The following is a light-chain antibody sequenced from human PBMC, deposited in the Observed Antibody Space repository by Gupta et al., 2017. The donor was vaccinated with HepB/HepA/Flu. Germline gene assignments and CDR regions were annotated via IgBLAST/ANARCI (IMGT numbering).Light chain of an antibody. CDR1: SSDVGAYNY. CDR3: NSDTSSSTVV. V-gene: IGLV2-14*03. J-gene: IGLJ2*01. Sequence: QSALTQPASVSRSPGQSIAISCTGTSSDVGAYNYVSWYQQHPGKAPKVIIYDVSNRPSGVSNRFSGSKSGNTASLIXSXLQAEDXADYYCNSDTSSSTVVFGGGTKLTVL. CDR2: DVS.